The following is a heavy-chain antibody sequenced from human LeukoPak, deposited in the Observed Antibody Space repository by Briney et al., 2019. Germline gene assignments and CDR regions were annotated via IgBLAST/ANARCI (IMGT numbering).Heavy chain of an antibody. D-gene: IGHD2-15*01. Sequence: GGSLRLSCAASGFIFISYGMHWVRQAPGKGLEWVAFIRYDGNKKFYADSVKGRFTISRDNSKNTLYLEMNSLRAEDTAFYYCAKTGSWGSSNYYFDYWGQGTLVTVSS. CDR2: IRYDGNKK. V-gene: IGHV3-30*02. CDR1: GFIFISYG. CDR3: AKTGSWGSSNYYFDY. J-gene: IGHJ4*02.